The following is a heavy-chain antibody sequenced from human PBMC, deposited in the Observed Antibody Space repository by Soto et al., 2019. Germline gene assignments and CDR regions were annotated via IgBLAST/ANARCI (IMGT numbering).Heavy chain of an antibody. CDR3: AKVLGGSGSFYGHY. CDR1: RFTFSSYA. J-gene: IGHJ4*02. D-gene: IGHD3-10*01. Sequence: PGGSLRLSCAATRFTFSSYAMSWVRQAPGKGLEWVSVISVSDDSTYYADSVKGRFTVSRDNSKKTMYLQMNSLRAEDTAVYYCAKVLGGSGSFYGHYWGQGTLVTVSS. CDR2: ISVSDDST. V-gene: IGHV3-23*01.